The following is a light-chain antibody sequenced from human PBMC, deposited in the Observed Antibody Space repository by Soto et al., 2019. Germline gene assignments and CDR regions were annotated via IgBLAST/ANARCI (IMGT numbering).Light chain of an antibody. Sequence: QPVLTQSSSASASLGSSVKLTCTLSSGHSSYIIAWHQQQPGKAPRYLMSIESSGSYNKGSGVPDRFSGSTSGPDRYLTISNLQFEDEADYYCATWDSNSWVFGGGTKVTVL. V-gene: IGLV4-60*02. CDR1: SGHSSYI. CDR3: ATWDSNSWV. J-gene: IGLJ3*02. CDR2: IESSGSY.